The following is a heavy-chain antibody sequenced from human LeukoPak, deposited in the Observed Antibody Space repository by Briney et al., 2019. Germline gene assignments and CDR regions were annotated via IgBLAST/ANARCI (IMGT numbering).Heavy chain of an antibody. J-gene: IGHJ4*02. CDR2: ISSSGSTI. CDR3: ARDQRYYYDSSGYYSDY. Sequence: GALRLSCAASGFTFSDYYMSWIRHAPGKGLEWVSYISSSGSTIYYADSVKGRFTISRDNAKNSLYLQMNSLRTEDTAVYYCARDQRYYYDSSGYYSDYWGQGTLVTVSS. D-gene: IGHD3-22*01. CDR1: GFTFSDYY. V-gene: IGHV3-11*01.